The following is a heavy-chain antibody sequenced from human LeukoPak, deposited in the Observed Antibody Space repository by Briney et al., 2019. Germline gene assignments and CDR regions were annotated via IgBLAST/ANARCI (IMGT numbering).Heavy chain of an antibody. CDR3: ARVGARPGGYYYYYYMDV. V-gene: IGHV4-59*12. D-gene: IGHD6-6*01. J-gene: IGHJ6*03. CDR1: GGSISNYY. CDR2: IYYSGST. Sequence: SETLSLTCTVSGGSISNYYWTWIRQPPGKGLEWIGYIYYSGSTNYNPSLKSRVTISVDTSKNQFSLKLSSVTAADTAVYYCARVGARPGGYYYYYYMDVWGKGTTVTVSS.